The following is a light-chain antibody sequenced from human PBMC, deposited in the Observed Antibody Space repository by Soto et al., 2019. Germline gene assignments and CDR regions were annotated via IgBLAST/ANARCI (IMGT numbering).Light chain of an antibody. CDR1: SSDVGGYNF. Sequence: QSALTQPASVSGSPGQSITISCTGTSSDVGGYNFVSWYQQHPGKAPKLIIYDVNKRPSGVPDRFSGSKSGNTASLTVSGLQPDDEADYYCSSYAGSNFNVFGIGTKVTVL. V-gene: IGLV2-8*01. CDR2: DVN. J-gene: IGLJ1*01. CDR3: SSYAGSNFNV.